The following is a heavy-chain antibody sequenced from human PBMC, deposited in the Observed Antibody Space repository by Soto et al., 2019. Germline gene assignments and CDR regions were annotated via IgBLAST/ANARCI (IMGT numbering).Heavy chain of an antibody. J-gene: IGHJ4*02. CDR2: ISSSSSYI. D-gene: IGHD5-18*01. CDR3: ARAGYSYGPKLVDY. CDR1: GFPFSNYY. Sequence: GGSLRLSCAVSGFPFSNYYMSWIRQAPGKGLEWLADISSSSSYIYYADSVKGRFTISRDNAKNSLYLQMNSLRAEDTAVYYCARAGYSYGPKLVDYWGQGTLVTVSS. V-gene: IGHV3-11*06.